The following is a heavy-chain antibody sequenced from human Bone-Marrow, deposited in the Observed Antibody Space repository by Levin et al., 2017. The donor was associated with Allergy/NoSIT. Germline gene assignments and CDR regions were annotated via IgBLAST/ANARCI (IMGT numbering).Heavy chain of an antibody. Sequence: PGGSLRLSCAASGFSFSRWSMTWVRQAPGKGLEWVSVLSGLGHGAFYADSVRGRFIISRDTSSNTLYLQMNNLRAEDTAVYYCAHKEAGQPWAFDFWGQGTMVTVSS. CDR1: GFSFSRWS. V-gene: IGHV3-23*01. D-gene: IGHD6-13*01. CDR2: LSGLGHGA. CDR3: AHKEAGQPWAFDF. J-gene: IGHJ3*01.